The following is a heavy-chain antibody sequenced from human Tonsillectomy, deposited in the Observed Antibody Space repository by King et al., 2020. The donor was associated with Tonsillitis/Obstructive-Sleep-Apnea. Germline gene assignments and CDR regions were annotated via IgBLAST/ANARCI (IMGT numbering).Heavy chain of an antibody. CDR3: AREDIVPVPVVMGGGFDY. CDR2: SNHSGST. CDR1: GGAFSGYY. J-gene: IGHJ4*02. Sequence: VQLQQWGAGLLKPSETLSLTCAVYGGAFSGYYWSWIRQPPGKWLEWIGESNHSGSTNYNPYPKSRVTISVDTYKKQVSLKLNSVTAADTAVDYSAREDIVPVPVVMGGGFDYWGQGTLVTVSS. V-gene: IGHV4-34*01. D-gene: IGHD2-2*01.